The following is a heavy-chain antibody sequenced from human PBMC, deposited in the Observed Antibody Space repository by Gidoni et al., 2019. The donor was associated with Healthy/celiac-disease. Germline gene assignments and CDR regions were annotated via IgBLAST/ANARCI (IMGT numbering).Heavy chain of an antibody. J-gene: IGHJ4*02. Sequence: QVQLQQWGAGLLQPSETLSLTCAVYGGSFSGYYWSWIRQPPGKGLEWIGEINHSGSTHYNPSLKSRVTISVDTSKNQFSLKLSSVTAADTAVYYCARGGIIVVVTPFDYWGQGTLVTVSS. V-gene: IGHV4-34*01. CDR2: INHSGST. CDR1: GGSFSGYY. CDR3: ARGGIIVVVTPFDY. D-gene: IGHD3-22*01.